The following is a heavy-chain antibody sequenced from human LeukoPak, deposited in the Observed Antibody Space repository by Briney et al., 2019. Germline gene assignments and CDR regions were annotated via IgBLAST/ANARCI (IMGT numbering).Heavy chain of an antibody. Sequence: RASVKVSCKASGYTFTGYFMHWVRQAPGQGLEWVGWINPHSGGTDTAQNFQGRVTMTRDTSINTAYMELTRMTSDDTAVYFCARGGGTSGPELDYWGQGTLVTVSS. CDR2: INPHSGGT. J-gene: IGHJ4*02. CDR1: GYTFTGYF. D-gene: IGHD3-3*01. CDR3: ARGGGTSGPELDY. V-gene: IGHV1-2*02.